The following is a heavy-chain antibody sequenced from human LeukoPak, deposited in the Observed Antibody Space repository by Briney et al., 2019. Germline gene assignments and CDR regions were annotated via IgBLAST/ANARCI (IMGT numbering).Heavy chain of an antibody. CDR2: IYYSGST. D-gene: IGHD3-10*01. Sequence: SGTLSLTCTVSGGSISSSSYYWGWIRQPPGKGLEWIGSIYYSGSTYYNSSLKSRVTISVDTSKNQFSLKLSSVTAADTAVYYCATGSYYNVGFDYWGQGTLVTVSS. J-gene: IGHJ4*02. CDR1: GGSISSSSYY. V-gene: IGHV4-39*01. CDR3: ATGSYYNVGFDY.